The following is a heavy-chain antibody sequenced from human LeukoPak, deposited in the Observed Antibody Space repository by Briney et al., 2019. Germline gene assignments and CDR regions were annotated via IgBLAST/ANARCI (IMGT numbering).Heavy chain of an antibody. D-gene: IGHD3-22*01. Sequence: GGSLRLSCAASGFTFSTYWLHWVRQAPGKGLVWVSRINIDGSSTYYADSVKDRFTISRDNAKNTLFLQMNSLRAEDTAVYYCGRAKNSWSDSVPDCWGQGTLVTVSS. CDR2: INIDGSST. CDR3: GRAKNSWSDSVPDC. CDR1: GFTFSTYW. J-gene: IGHJ4*02. V-gene: IGHV3-74*01.